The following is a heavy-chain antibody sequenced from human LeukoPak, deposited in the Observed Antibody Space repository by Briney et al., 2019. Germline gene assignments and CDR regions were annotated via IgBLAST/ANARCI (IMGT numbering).Heavy chain of an antibody. J-gene: IGHJ4*02. CDR3: ARDGSGSYFDY. CDR2: ISYDGSNK. V-gene: IGHV3-30*03. Sequence: GGSLTLSCAASGFTFSSYCWHWIRQAPGKGLEWVAVISYDGSNKYYAASVKGRFTISRDNSKNTLHLQMTRLRAEDTAVYYWARDGSGSYFDYWAQGTVVTVSS. CDR1: GFTFSSYC. D-gene: IGHD3-22*01.